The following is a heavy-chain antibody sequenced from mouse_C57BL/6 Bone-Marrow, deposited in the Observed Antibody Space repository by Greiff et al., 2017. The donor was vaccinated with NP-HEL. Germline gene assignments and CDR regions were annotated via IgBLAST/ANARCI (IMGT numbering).Heavy chain of an antibody. D-gene: IGHD2-1*01. J-gene: IGHJ2*01. CDR3: ARPMVRSYFDD. Sequence: VQLQQSGPELVKPGASVKISCKASGYTFTDYYMNWVKQSHGKSLEWIGDINPNNGGTSYNQKFKGKATLTVDKSSSTAYMELRSLTSEDSAVYYCARPMVRSYFDDWGQGTTLTVSS. CDR1: GYTFTDYY. CDR2: INPNNGGT. V-gene: IGHV1-26*01.